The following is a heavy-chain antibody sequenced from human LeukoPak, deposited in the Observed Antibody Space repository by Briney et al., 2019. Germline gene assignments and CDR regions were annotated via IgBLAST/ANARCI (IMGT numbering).Heavy chain of an antibody. J-gene: IGHJ5*02. CDR2: IGGSGSVSNT. CDR3: AKDRGNYGDYVGWFDP. V-gene: IGHV3-23*01. Sequence: GGSLRLSCAASGFTFSNYAMSWVRQAPGNGLEWVSAIGGSGSVSNTYYADSVKGRFTISRDNSKNTLYLQMNSLRAADTAVYYCAKDRGNYGDYVGWFDPWGQGTLVTVSS. D-gene: IGHD4-17*01. CDR1: GFTFSNYA.